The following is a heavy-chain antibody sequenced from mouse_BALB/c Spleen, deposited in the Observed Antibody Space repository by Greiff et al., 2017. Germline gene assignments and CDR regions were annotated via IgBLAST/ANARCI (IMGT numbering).Heavy chain of an antibody. D-gene: IGHD1-1*01. CDR2: ISSGSSTI. V-gene: IGHV5-17*02. J-gene: IGHJ2*01. CDR3: ARSLYYYGSSYFDY. Sequence: EVKLVESGGGLVQPGGSRKLSCAASGFTFSSFGMHWVRQAPEKGLEWVAYISSGSSTIYYADTVKGRFTISRDNPKNTLFLQMTSLRSEDTAMYYCARSLYYYGSSYFDYWGQGTTLTVSS. CDR1: GFTFSSFG.